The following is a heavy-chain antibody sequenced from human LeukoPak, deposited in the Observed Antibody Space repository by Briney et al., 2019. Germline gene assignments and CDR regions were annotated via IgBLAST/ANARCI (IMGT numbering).Heavy chain of an antibody. J-gene: IGHJ3*02. CDR2: ITSGRST. CDR3: AGVDAAMPDAFDI. Sequence: GGSLRLSCAASGFTFSSYGMSWVRQAPGKGLEWVSTITSGRSTYYADSVKGRFTISRDNSKNALYLQMDSLRADDTAVYYCAGVDAAMPDAFDIWGQGTTVTVSS. V-gene: IGHV3-23*01. CDR1: GFTFSSYG. D-gene: IGHD5-18*01.